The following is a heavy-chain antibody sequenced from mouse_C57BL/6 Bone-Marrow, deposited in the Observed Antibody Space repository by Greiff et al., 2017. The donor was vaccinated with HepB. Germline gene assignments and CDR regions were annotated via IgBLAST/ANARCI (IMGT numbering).Heavy chain of an antibody. J-gene: IGHJ1*03. Sequence: QVQLQQSGAELARPGASVKLSCKASGYTFTSYGISWVKQRTGQGLEWIGEIYPRSGNTYYNEKFKGKATLTADKSSSTAYMELRSLTSEDSAVYFCAIYYYGSSYVGFDVWGTGTTVTVSS. CDR3: AIYYYGSSYVGFDV. D-gene: IGHD1-1*01. CDR1: GYTFTSYG. V-gene: IGHV1-81*01. CDR2: IYPRSGNT.